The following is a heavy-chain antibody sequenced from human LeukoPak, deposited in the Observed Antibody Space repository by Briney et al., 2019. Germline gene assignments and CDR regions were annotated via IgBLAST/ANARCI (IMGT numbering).Heavy chain of an antibody. Sequence: GGSLRLSCAASGFTFSSYAMSWVRQAPGKGLEGVSAISGSGGSTYYADSVKGRFTISRDNSKNTLYLQLNSLIAEDTAVYYCAKDRYYYDSSGYYSDAIFDYWGQGTLVTVSS. CDR2: ISGSGGST. V-gene: IGHV3-23*01. CDR3: AKDRYYYDSSGYYSDAIFDY. CDR1: GFTFSSYA. J-gene: IGHJ4*02. D-gene: IGHD3-22*01.